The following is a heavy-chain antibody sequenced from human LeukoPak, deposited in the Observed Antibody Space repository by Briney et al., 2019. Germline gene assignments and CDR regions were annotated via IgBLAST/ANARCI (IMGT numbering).Heavy chain of an antibody. Sequence: SETLSLTCAVYGGSFSGYYWSWIRQPPGKGLEWIGEINHSGSTNYNPSLKSRVTISVDTSKNQFSLKLSSVTAADTAVYYRARKGNYDSSGDAFDIWGQGTMVTVSS. CDR2: INHSGST. D-gene: IGHD3-22*01. V-gene: IGHV4-34*01. CDR1: GGSFSGYY. CDR3: ARKGNYDSSGDAFDI. J-gene: IGHJ3*02.